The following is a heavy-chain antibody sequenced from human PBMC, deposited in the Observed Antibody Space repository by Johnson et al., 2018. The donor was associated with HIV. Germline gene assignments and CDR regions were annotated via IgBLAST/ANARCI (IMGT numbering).Heavy chain of an antibody. Sequence: MQLVESGGGVVRPGGPLDLSFQPPDSPFVIFAWVWFGQPPGRGLDWVLGFSGMVGATTSPTPGRARLPFPGTNSKNTRFLKMNSLRAEDTAVYYFARVPQTTSPLFAFDIWGQGTMVTVSS. CDR3: ARVPQTTSPLFAFDI. V-gene: IGHV3-20*03. J-gene: IGHJ3*02. D-gene: IGHD1-14*01. CDR1: DSPFVIFA. CDR2: FSGMVGAT.